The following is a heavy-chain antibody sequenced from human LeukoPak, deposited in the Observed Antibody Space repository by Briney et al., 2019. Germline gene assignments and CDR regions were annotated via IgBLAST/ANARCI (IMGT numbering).Heavy chain of an antibody. J-gene: IGHJ6*02. CDR1: GGSISSSSYY. V-gene: IGHV4-39*01. D-gene: IGHD3-22*01. CDR3: ASATYYYVSSEPRYYYYGMDV. CDR2: IYYSGST. Sequence: SETLSLTCTVSGGSISSSSYYWGWIRQPPGKGLEWIGSIYYSGSTYYNPSLKSRVTISVDTSKNQFSLKLSSVTAADTAVYYCASATYYYVSSEPRYYYYGMDVWGQGTTVTVSS.